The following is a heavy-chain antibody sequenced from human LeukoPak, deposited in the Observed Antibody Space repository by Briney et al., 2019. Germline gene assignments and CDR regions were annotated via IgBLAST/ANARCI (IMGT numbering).Heavy chain of an antibody. CDR3: ARLGPYGGNSGGYYYYYMDV. J-gene: IGHJ6*03. D-gene: IGHD4-23*01. CDR2: IKQDGSEK. CDR1: GFTFSSYW. V-gene: IGHV3-7*01. Sequence: GGSLRLSCAASGFTFSSYWMSWVRQAPGKGLEWVANIKQDGSEKYYVDSVKGRFTISRDNAKNSLYLQMNSLRAEDTAVYYCARLGPYGGNSGGYYYYYMDVWGKGTTVTVSS.